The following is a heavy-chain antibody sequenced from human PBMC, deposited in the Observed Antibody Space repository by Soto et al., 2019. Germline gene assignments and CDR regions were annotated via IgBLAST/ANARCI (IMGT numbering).Heavy chain of an antibody. J-gene: IGHJ4*02. CDR1: GGSFTGYY. Sequence: SETLSLTCDVSGGSFTGYYWGWIRQPPGKGLEWIGEINHSGFTNYNPSLTGRVTISLDTSKSQFSLELSSLTAADTAFYFCARGHGRFAHWGQGTLVTVSS. CDR3: ARGHGRFAH. V-gene: IGHV4-34*01. CDR2: INHSGFT.